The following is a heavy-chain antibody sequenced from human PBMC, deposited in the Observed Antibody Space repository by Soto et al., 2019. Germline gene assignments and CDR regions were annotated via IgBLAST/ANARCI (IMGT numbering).Heavy chain of an antibody. Sequence: ASVKVSCKASGYTFTGYYMHWVRQAPGQGLEWVGWINPNSGATTYAQKFQGRVTMTRDTSIITAHMELSRLRSDDTAMYYCARDMVSTIGDSDYWGQGTLVTVSS. CDR2: INPNSGAT. D-gene: IGHD3-16*01. V-gene: IGHV1-2*02. CDR3: ARDMVSTIGDSDY. CDR1: GYTFTGYY. J-gene: IGHJ4*02.